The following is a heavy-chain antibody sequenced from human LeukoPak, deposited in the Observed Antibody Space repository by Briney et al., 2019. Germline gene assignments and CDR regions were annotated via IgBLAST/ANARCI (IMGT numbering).Heavy chain of an antibody. V-gene: IGHV3-74*01. CDR3: AREDGSGGTDYFDY. CDR2: INSDGSST. CDR1: GFTFSSYW. Sequence: GGSLRLSCAASGFTFSSYWMHWVRQAPGKGLVWVSRINSDGSSTSYPDSVKGRFTISRDNAKNTLYLQMNSLRAEDTAVYYCAREDGSGGTDYFDYWGQGTLVTVSS. J-gene: IGHJ4*02. D-gene: IGHD3-10*01.